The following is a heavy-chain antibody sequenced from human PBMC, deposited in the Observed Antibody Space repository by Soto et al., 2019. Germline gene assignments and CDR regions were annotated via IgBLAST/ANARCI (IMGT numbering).Heavy chain of an antibody. CDR3: AQDHVSSGWPTVDS. Sequence: EVQLLESGGVLLQPGGSLRLSCAAAGFRIGSSAMIWVRQAPGEGLEWVASINRQGNINYTDTVVGRFTISRADSKDTMDLQMNSLRVAATDVYDCAQDHVSSGWPTVDSWGQGTLVTVSS. CDR2: INRQGNI. V-gene: IGHV3-23*01. CDR1: GFRIGSSA. J-gene: IGHJ4*02. D-gene: IGHD6-19*01.